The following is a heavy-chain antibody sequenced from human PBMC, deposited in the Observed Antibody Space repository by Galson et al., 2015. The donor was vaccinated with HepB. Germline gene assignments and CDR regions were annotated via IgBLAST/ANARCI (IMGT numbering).Heavy chain of an antibody. D-gene: IGHD1-20*01. CDR2: ISGSGGNT. CDR1: GFTFSDHA. CDR3: ARCSKNDNYWSDY. Sequence: SLRLSCAASGFTFSDHAMRWVRQAPGKGLEWVSGISGSGGNTYYVDSVKGRFIISRDNSKNTLYLQMSSLRAEDTAVYYCARCSKNDNYWSDYWGQGTQVTVSS. V-gene: IGHV3-23*01. J-gene: IGHJ4*02.